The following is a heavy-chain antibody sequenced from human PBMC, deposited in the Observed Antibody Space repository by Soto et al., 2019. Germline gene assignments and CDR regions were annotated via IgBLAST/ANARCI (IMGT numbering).Heavy chain of an antibody. J-gene: IGHJ3*02. CDR3: AGVYGDFAFDAFDI. Sequence: GWSLRLSCAASGFTVRSNYMSWARQAPGQGLEWVSFIHSAGTTKYADSVKGRFTISRDNSKNMLYLQMNSLRAEDTAVYFCAGVYGDFAFDAFDIWGQGTMVTVSS. CDR2: IHSAGTT. D-gene: IGHD4-17*01. V-gene: IGHV3-53*01. CDR1: GFTVRSNY.